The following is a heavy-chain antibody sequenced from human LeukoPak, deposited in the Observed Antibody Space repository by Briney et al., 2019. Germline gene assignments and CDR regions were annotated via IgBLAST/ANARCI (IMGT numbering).Heavy chain of an antibody. Sequence: SETLSLTCTVSGGSISSYYWSWIRQPPGRGLEWIGYIYYSGSTNYNPSLKSRVTTSVDTSKNQFSLKLSSVTAADTAVYYCARGISSVPLPGDYWGQGTLVTVSS. V-gene: IGHV4-59*01. J-gene: IGHJ4*02. CDR3: ARGISSVPLPGDY. CDR1: GGSISSYY. CDR2: IYYSGST. D-gene: IGHD6-25*01.